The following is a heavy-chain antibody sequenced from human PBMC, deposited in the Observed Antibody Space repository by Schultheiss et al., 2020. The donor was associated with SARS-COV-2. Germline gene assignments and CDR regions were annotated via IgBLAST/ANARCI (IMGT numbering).Heavy chain of an antibody. CDR1: GFSVSGDY. CDR3: AKSLYRTYFYDASGYGSWFDS. CDR2: TYTDGTA. J-gene: IGHJ5*01. Sequence: GESLKISCAASGFSVSGDYMNWVRQAPGKGLEWVSVTYTDGTAYYADSVKGRFTMSRDNSQNTLFLQMNSLRPEDTAIYYCAKSLYRTYFYDASGYGSWFDSWGQGTLVTVSS. V-gene: IGHV3-66*02. D-gene: IGHD3-22*01.